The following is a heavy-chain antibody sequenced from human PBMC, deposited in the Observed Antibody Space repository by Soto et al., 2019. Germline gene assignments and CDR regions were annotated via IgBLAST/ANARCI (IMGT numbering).Heavy chain of an antibody. V-gene: IGHV4-61*01. CDR3: AREDFDWYGMDV. Sequence: SATLSLTCTVSGVSVSSDTHYWSWIRQPPGKRLEWIGFIYSSGSTNYNPSLKSRVTMSVDTSKNQFSLSRLRSDDTAVYYCAREDFDWYGMDVWGQGTTVTVSS. D-gene: IGHD3-9*01. J-gene: IGHJ6*02. CDR2: IYSSGST. CDR1: GVSVSSDTHY.